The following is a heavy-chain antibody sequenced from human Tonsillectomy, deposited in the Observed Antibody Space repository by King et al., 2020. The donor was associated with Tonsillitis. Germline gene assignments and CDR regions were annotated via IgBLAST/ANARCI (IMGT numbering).Heavy chain of an antibody. V-gene: IGHV3-48*02. Sequence: VQLVESGGGLFQPGGSLRLSVAASGFSFSSFTMNWVGQAPGKGLELLSFIQVGGVITFYADSVKGRFTISRDNARTALYLQMNSLRDEDTAVYYCVRDHLWAFDYWGQGTLVTVSS. CDR3: VRDHLWAFDY. CDR2: IQVGGVIT. D-gene: IGHD7-27*01. J-gene: IGHJ4*02. CDR1: GFSFSSFT.